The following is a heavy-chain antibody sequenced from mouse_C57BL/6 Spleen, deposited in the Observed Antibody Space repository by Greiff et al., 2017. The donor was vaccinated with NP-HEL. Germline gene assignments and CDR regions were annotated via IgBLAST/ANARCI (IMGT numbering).Heavy chain of an antibody. D-gene: IGHD4-1*01. CDR2: ISSGSSTI. CDR3: ARLGQGYYFDY. CDR1: GFTFSDYG. V-gene: IGHV5-17*01. Sequence: VQLKQSGGGLVKPGGSLKLSCAASGFTFSDYGMHWVRQAPEKGLEWVAYISSGSSTIYYADTVKGRFTISRDNAKNTLFLQMTSLRSEDTAMYYCARLGQGYYFDYWGQGTTLTVSS. J-gene: IGHJ2*01.